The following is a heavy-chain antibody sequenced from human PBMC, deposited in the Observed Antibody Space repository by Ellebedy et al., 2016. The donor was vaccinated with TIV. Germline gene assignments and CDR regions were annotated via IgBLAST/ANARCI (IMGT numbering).Heavy chain of an antibody. D-gene: IGHD1-14*01. V-gene: IGHV3-23*01. CDR3: ARGRSGTYIHHAFDS. J-gene: IGHJ4*02. Sequence: PGGSLRLSCAASGFTFSSYAMSWVRQAPGQGLEWVSGFGVSGDATYYADSVKGRFTISRDNSKNTLYLQMNSLRAEDTAKYYCARGRSGTYIHHAFDSWGQGTLVTVSS. CDR1: GFTFSSYA. CDR2: FGVSGDAT.